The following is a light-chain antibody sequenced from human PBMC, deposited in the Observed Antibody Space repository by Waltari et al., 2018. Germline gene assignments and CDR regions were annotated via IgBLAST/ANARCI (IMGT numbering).Light chain of an antibody. J-gene: IGLJ2*01. V-gene: IGLV3-19*01. CDR3: SSRDNSYNHLVV. CDR2: GRN. Sequence: SSELTQDPAVSVALGLTVRITCLGDSLRSYYAAWYQQKPGQAPLLVFYGRNNRPSGIPDRFSGSNSGSTASLTITGALAEDEADYYCSSRDNSYNHLVVFGGGTKLTVL. CDR1: SLRSYY.